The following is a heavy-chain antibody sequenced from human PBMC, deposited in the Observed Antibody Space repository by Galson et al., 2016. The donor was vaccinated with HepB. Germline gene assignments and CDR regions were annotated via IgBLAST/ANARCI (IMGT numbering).Heavy chain of an antibody. J-gene: IGHJ3*02. Sequence: TLSLTCTVSGGSINSGTYYWNWIRQRPGQGLEWIGYIYYSGRTYYNSSLKSRVTMSVDRSKNQFSLNLSSVTAADTAEYYCARGGTMCRGTFDAFGIWGQGTMVTVSS. CDR3: ARGGTMCRGTFDAFGI. V-gene: IGHV4-31*03. CDR2: IYYSGRT. CDR1: GGSINSGTYY. D-gene: IGHD3-10*01.